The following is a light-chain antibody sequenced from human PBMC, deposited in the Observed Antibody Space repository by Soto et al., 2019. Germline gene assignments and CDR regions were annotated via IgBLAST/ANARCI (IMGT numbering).Light chain of an antibody. CDR1: QRLSSN. J-gene: IGKJ1*01. CDR2: GAS. CDR3: QHYINWPRT. V-gene: IGKV3-15*01. Sequence: EIVLTQSPVTLSVSPGERVTLSCMASQRLSSNLAWYQQRPGQAPRLLIYGASIRATDIPARFIGSGSGTEFTLTISSLQSEDFAVYYCQHYINWPRTFGQGTKVDIK.